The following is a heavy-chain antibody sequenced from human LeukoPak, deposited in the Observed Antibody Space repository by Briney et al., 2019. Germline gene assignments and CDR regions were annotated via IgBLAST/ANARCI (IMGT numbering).Heavy chain of an antibody. Sequence: SETLSLTCAVYGGSFSGYYWSWIRQPPGKGLEWIGEINHTGSTNYNPSLKSRVTISVDTSKNQFSLKLSSVTAADTAVYYCARGYSSSWNYFDYWGQGTLVTVSS. CDR1: GGSFSGYY. D-gene: IGHD6-13*01. V-gene: IGHV4-34*01. CDR2: INHTGST. J-gene: IGHJ4*02. CDR3: ARGYSSSWNYFDY.